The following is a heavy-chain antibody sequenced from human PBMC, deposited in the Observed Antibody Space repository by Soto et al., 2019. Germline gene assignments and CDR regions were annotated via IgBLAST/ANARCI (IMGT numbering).Heavy chain of an antibody. CDR2: ISAYNGNT. V-gene: IGHV1-18*01. D-gene: IGHD3-22*01. CDR3: ARVVYYYDSSGYLEFVWFDP. J-gene: IGHJ5*02. CDR1: GYTFTSYG. Sequence: GASVKVSCKASGYTFTSYGISWVRQAPGQGLEWMGWISAYNGNTNYAQKLQGRVTMTTDTSTSTAYMELRSLRSDDTAVYYCARVVYYYDSSGYLEFVWFDPWGQGTLVTV.